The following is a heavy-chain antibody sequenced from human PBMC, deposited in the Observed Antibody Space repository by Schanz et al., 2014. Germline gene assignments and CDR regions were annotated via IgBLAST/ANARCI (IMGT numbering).Heavy chain of an antibody. CDR2: ISPYNGNT. CDR1: GYAFSDYG. V-gene: IGHV1-18*01. CDR3: ARDRTFDY. J-gene: IGHJ4*02. Sequence: QVQLVQSGGEMKKPGASVKVSCKTSGYAFSDYGITWVRQAPGQGLQWMGWISPYNGNTNYAQKFQGRVTMTVDPDTSTAKTEHHSLTSEDAAVYYGARDRTFDYWGQGTLVTVSS.